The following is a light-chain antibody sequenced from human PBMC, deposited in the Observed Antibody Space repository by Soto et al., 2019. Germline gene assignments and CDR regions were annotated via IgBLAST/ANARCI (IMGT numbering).Light chain of an antibody. V-gene: IGKV3-20*01. J-gene: IGKJ4*01. CDR3: QQYVSSPPT. CDR1: QTVRSSN. Sequence: EIVLTQSPGTLSLSPGERATLSCRASQTVRSSNLAWYQQKPGQAPRLLIYGASSRAPGIPDRFSASASGADFSLTISGLEPTDFAVYYCQQYVSSPPTFGGGTTVEI. CDR2: GAS.